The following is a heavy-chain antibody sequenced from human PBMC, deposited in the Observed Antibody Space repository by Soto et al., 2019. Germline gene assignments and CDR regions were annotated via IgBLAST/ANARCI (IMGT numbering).Heavy chain of an antibody. J-gene: IGHJ4*02. V-gene: IGHV5-51*01. CDR2: IYPGDSDT. CDR3: ARQRDMTGTNLYYFDY. D-gene: IGHD1-20*01. Sequence: GESLKISCKGSGYSFTSYWIGWVRQMPGKGLEWMGIIYPGDSDTRYSPSFQGQVVFSADKSISTAYLQWSSLRASDTAIYYCARQRDMTGTNLYYFDYWGQGTLVTVSS. CDR1: GYSFTSYW.